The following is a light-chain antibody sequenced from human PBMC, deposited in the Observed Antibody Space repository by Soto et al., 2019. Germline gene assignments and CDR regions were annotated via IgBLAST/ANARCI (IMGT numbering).Light chain of an antibody. Sequence: QSVLTQPPSVSGSPGQSVTISCTGTSSDVGSYNRVSWYQQSPGTAPKLMIYEVSNRPSGVPDRFSGSKSGNTASLTISGLQAEDEGDYYCSSYTSSSAPCVFGTGTQLTVL. V-gene: IGLV2-18*02. CDR2: EVS. CDR1: SSDVGSYNR. J-gene: IGLJ7*01. CDR3: SSYTSSSAPCV.